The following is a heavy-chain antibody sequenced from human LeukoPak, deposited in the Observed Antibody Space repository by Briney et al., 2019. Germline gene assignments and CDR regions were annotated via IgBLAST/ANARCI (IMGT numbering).Heavy chain of an antibody. CDR1: GYTFSSYA. CDR2: IIPIFGTA. J-gene: IGHJ6*02. Sequence: SVKVSCKASGYTFSSYAISWVRQAPGQGLEWMGGIIPIFGTANYAQKFQGRVTITADESTSTAYMELSSLRSEDTAVYYCAREISDFWSGHNYYYGMDVWGQGTTVTVSS. V-gene: IGHV1-69*13. D-gene: IGHD3-3*01. CDR3: AREISDFWSGHNYYYGMDV.